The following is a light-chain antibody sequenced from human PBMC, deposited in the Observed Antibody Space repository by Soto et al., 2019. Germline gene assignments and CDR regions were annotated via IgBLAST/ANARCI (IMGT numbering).Light chain of an antibody. J-gene: IGLJ1*01. Sequence: SALTPPASVSESPVQSVTISCSNTSIGIAPYNYVSWYQQHPGKAPKLIIYEVSYRPSGISNRFSGSKSGNTASLTISGLQAEDEADYYCSSYTSSTNYVFGTGTKVTVL. CDR3: SSYTSSTNYV. V-gene: IGLV2-14*01. CDR1: SIGIAPYNY. CDR2: EVS.